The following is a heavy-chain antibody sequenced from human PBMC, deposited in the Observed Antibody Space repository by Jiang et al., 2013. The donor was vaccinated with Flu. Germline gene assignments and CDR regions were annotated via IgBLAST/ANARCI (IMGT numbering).Heavy chain of an antibody. CDR3: ARGAGGIYYDSSGYGMDV. J-gene: IGHJ6*04. CDR1: GGSISSYY. Sequence: GPGLVKPSETLSLTCTVSGGSISSYYWSWIRQPPGKGLEWIGYIYYSGSTNYNPSLKSRVTISVDTSKNQFSLKLSSVTAADTAVYYCARGAGGIYYDSSGYGMDVWGKGTTVTVSS. V-gene: IGHV4-59*01. CDR2: IYYSGST. D-gene: IGHD3-22*01.